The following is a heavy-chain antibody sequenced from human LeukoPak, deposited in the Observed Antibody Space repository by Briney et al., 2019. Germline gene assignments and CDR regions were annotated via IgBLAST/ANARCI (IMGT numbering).Heavy chain of an antibody. V-gene: IGHV4-59*08. CDR2: IYYSGTT. CDR1: GGSLNSF. D-gene: IGHD1-26*01. CDR3: ARHADGGTFPLDY. J-gene: IGHJ4*02. Sequence: SETLSLTCTVSGGSLNSFWSWFRRPPGKGLEWSGWIYYSGTTKYNPSLNPRLTISIHTSNNHFSLKVSSVTAADTAVYYCARHADGGTFPLDYWGQGSLVTVSS.